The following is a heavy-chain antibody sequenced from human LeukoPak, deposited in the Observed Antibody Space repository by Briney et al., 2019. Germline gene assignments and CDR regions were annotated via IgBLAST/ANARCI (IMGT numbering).Heavy chain of an antibody. D-gene: IGHD1-26*01. CDR2: INPTGGTT. CDR3: AREMGATRFAFDY. CDR1: GYTFTSYY. Sequence: GASVKVSCKASGYTFTSYYMHWVRRAPRQGLEWMGIINPTGGTTGYAQKFQGRVTMTRDTSTRTVYMELSSLRSEDTAVYYCAREMGATRFAFDYWGQGTLVTVSS. V-gene: IGHV1-46*01. J-gene: IGHJ4*02.